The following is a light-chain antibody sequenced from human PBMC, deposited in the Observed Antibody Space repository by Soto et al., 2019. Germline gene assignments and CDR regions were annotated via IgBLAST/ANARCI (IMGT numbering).Light chain of an antibody. J-gene: IGKJ1*01. CDR1: QSIASN. Sequence: IVMTQSPATLSVSPGESATLSCRASQSIASNLAWYQQKPGRAPRLLIYGASTRATGIPARFSGSGSGTEFTLTISSLQSEDFAVYYCQQYNVGGAFGQGTKVDIK. CDR3: QQYNVGGA. V-gene: IGKV3-15*01. CDR2: GAS.